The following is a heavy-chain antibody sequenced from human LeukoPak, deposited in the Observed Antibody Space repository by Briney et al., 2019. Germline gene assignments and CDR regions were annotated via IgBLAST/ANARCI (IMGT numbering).Heavy chain of an antibody. J-gene: IGHJ4*02. CDR3: AAELYSGSYGRCCSFAF. Sequence: GGSLRLSCAASGFTFSSYAMSWVRQAPGKGLEWVSLIGGSGGSTYYADSVKGRFTISRDNSKNTVYLQMSSLRSEDTAVYYCAAELYSGSYGRCCSFAFWGQGTLVTVSS. V-gene: IGHV3-23*01. CDR2: IGGSGGST. CDR1: GFTFSSYA. D-gene: IGHD1-26*01.